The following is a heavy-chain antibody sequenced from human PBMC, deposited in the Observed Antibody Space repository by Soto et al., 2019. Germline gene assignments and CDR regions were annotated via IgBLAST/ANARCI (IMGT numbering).Heavy chain of an antibody. D-gene: IGHD3-10*01. CDR2: ISGSGGST. CDR3: ARGTTGDSDVSGSYLRWPNGFDH. Sequence: EVQLLESGGGLVQPGGSLRLSCAASGFTFSNYAMNWVRQAPGKGLEWVSTISGSGGSTYYADSVKGRFTISRDNSNNTLLLKINSVKAEDTAFKYWARGTTGDSDVSGSYLRWPNGFDHWGQGTLVTVSS. J-gene: IGHJ5*02. V-gene: IGHV3-23*01. CDR1: GFTFSNYA.